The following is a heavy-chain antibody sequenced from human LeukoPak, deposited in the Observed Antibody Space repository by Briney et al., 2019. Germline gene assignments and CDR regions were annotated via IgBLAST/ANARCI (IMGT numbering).Heavy chain of an antibody. J-gene: IGHJ1*01. Sequence: KISCKGSGYSFTSYWIGWVRQMPGKGLEWMGIIYPGDSDTRYSPSFQGQVTISADKSISTAYLQWSSLKASDTAMYYCASVTSSGSSKLYFQHWGQGTLVTVSS. CDR1: GYSFTSYW. V-gene: IGHV5-51*01. CDR2: IYPGDSDT. D-gene: IGHD3-10*01. CDR3: ASVTSSGSSKLYFQH.